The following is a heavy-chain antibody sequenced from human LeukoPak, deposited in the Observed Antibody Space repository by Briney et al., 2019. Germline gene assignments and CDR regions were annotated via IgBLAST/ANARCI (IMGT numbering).Heavy chain of an antibody. CDR2: IIPIFGTA. Sequence: GASVKVSCKASGGTFSSNAISWVRQAPGQGLEWMGGIIPIFGTANYAQKFQGRVTITADESTSTAYMELSSLRSEDTAVYYCARDQDTAMVPNAFDIWGQGTMVTVSS. CDR1: GGTFSSNA. D-gene: IGHD5-18*01. V-gene: IGHV1-69*13. CDR3: ARDQDTAMVPNAFDI. J-gene: IGHJ3*02.